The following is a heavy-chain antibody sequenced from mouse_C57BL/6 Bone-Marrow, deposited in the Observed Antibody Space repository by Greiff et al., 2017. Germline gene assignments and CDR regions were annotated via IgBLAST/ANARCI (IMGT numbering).Heavy chain of an antibody. J-gene: IGHJ4*01. Sequence: QVQLQQSGAELVKPGASVKLSCKASGYTFTEYTIHWVKQRSGQGLEWIGWFYPGSGSIKYNEKFKDKATLTADKSSSTVYMELSRLTSEDSAVYFCARHERGGYYGNYAPLLFYAMDYWGQGTSVTVSS. CDR2: FYPGSGSI. CDR3: ARHERGGYYGNYAPLLFYAMDY. CDR1: GYTFTEYT. D-gene: IGHD2-1*01. V-gene: IGHV1-62-2*01.